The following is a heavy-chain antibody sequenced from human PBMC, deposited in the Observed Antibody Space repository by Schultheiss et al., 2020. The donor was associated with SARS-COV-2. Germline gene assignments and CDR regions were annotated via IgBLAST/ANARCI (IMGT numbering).Heavy chain of an antibody. D-gene: IGHD3-16*01. Sequence: SETLSLTCAVSGYSISSGYYWGWIRQPPGKGLEWIGSIYYSGSTYYNPSLKSRVTISVDTSKNQFSLKLSSVTAADTAVYYCASLDYDYVWGRNWFDPWGQGTLVTVSS. CDR1: GYSISSGYY. CDR2: IYYSGST. J-gene: IGHJ5*02. V-gene: IGHV4-38-2*01. CDR3: ASLDYDYVWGRNWFDP.